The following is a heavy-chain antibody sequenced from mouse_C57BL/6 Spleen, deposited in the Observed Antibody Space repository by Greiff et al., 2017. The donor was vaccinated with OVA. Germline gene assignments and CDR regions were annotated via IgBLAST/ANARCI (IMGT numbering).Heavy chain of an antibody. V-gene: IGHV3-6*01. CDR3: ARDFRKDY. CDR2: ISYDGSN. J-gene: IGHJ4*01. Sequence: EVKLVESGPGFVKPSQSLSLTCSVTGYSITSGYYWNCLRQLPGNKLEWMGYISYDGSNNYNSSPKNRISIPRDTSKYHFFLKLNSETTEDTATYYCARDFRKDYWGQGTSGTGSS. CDR1: GYSITSGYY.